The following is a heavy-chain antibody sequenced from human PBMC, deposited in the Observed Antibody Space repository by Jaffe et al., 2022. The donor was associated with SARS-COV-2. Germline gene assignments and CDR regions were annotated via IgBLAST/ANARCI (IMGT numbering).Heavy chain of an antibody. CDR3: ARHFRLYGDYLANFDY. Sequence: QLQLQESGPGLVKPSETLSLTCTVSGGSISSSSYYWGWIRQPPGKGLEWIGSIYYSGSTYYNPSLKSRVTISVDTSKNQFSLKLSSVTAADTAVYYCARHFRLYGDYLANFDYWGQGTLVTVSS. V-gene: IGHV4-39*01. CDR2: IYYSGST. J-gene: IGHJ4*02. D-gene: IGHD4-17*01. CDR1: GGSISSSSYY.